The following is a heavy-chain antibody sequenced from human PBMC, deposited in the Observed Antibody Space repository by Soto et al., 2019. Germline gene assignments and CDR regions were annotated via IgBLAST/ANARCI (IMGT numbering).Heavy chain of an antibody. J-gene: IGHJ3*02. V-gene: IGHV1-8*02. CDR3: ATSFADAFDI. CDR2: MNPNSGNT. Sequence: ASVKVSKKKQQKTPPTHDINWVRQATGQGLEWMGWMNPNSGNTGYAQKFQGRVTMTRNTSISTAYMELSSLRSEDTAVYYCATSFADAFDIWGQGTMVTVSS. CDR1: QKTPPTHD.